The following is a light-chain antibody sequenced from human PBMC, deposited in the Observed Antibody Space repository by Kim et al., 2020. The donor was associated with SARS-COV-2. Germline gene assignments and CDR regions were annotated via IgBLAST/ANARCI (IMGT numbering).Light chain of an antibody. CDR1: QSVLYSSNNKNY. CDR3: QQYYSTPLT. Sequence: ATINCKSRQSVLYSSNNKNYLAWYQQKPGQPPSLLIYWASTRESGVPDRFSGSGSGTDFTLTISSLQAEDVAVYYCQQYYSTPLTFGGGTKVDIK. V-gene: IGKV4-1*01. J-gene: IGKJ4*01. CDR2: WAS.